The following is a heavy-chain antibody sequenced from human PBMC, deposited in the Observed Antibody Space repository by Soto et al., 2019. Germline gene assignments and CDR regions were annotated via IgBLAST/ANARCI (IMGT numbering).Heavy chain of an antibody. CDR1: GYTFTSYG. Sequence: RASVKVSCKASGYTFTSYGISWVRQAPGQGLEWMGWISAYNGNTNYAQKLQGRVTMTTDTSTSTAYMELRSLRSDDTAVYYCARGPPHYYDSSGSTVDVWGQGTTVTVSS. D-gene: IGHD3-22*01. CDR2: ISAYNGNT. V-gene: IGHV1-18*04. CDR3: ARGPPHYYDSSGSTVDV. J-gene: IGHJ6*02.